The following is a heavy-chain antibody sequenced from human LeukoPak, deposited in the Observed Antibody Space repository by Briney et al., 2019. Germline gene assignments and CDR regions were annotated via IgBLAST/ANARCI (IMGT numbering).Heavy chain of an antibody. CDR3: AKIYYDSSGYQYYYYYGMDV. CDR1: GLTFSRYA. V-gene: IGHV3-23*01. CDR2: ISESGSGT. Sequence: GGSLRLSCAVSGLTFSRYAMSWVRQAPGKGLEWVSAISESGSGTYYADSVKGRFTISRDNSKDTLSLQMNSLRAEDTAVYYCAKIYYDSSGYQYYYYYGMDVWGQGTTVTVSS. D-gene: IGHD3-22*01. J-gene: IGHJ6*02.